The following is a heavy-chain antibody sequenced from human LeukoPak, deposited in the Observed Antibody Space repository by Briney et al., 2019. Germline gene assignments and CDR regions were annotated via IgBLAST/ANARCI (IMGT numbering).Heavy chain of an antibody. CDR3: AKRYYDFPLDY. CDR1: GFTFSIYA. CDR2: ISANGGET. J-gene: IGHJ4*02. Sequence: HPGGSLRLSCAASGFTFSIYAMSWVRQAPGKGLEWVSSISANGGETHYADSVKGRFTISRDNSKNTLYLQINNPRVEDTAVYYCAKRYYDFPLDYWGQGTLVTVSS. D-gene: IGHD3-3*01. V-gene: IGHV3-23*01.